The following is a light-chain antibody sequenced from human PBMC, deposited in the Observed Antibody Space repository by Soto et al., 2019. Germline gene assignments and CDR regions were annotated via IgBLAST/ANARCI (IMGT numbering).Light chain of an antibody. CDR3: QQYGGSWT. CDR1: QNISSTY. V-gene: IGKV3-20*01. Sequence: EIVLTQSPGTLSLSPGEGATVSCRASQNISSTYVAWYQQKPGQAPRLLIYATSNRGTGIPARFSGRGSGTDFTLTIRRLEPEDFAVYYCQQYGGSWTFGQGTKV. CDR2: ATS. J-gene: IGKJ1*01.